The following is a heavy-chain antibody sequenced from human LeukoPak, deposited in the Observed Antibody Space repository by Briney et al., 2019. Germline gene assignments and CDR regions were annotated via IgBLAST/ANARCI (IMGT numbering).Heavy chain of an antibody. D-gene: IGHD2/OR15-2a*01. Sequence: PGRSLRLSCAASGFTFSSYAMSWVRQAPGKGLEWVSAISGSGGSTYSADSVKGRFTISRDNSKNTLYLQMNSLTAEDTAVYYCTRKGSQWDFLVDYWGQGTRVAVSP. CDR1: GFTFSSYA. CDR3: TRKGSQWDFLVDY. J-gene: IGHJ4*02. V-gene: IGHV3-23*01. CDR2: ISGSGGST.